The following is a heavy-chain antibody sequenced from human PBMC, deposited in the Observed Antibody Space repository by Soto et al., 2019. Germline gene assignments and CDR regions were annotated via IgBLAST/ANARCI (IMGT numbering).Heavy chain of an antibody. J-gene: IGHJ6*02. CDR2: ISSNGVSM. V-gene: IGHV3-11*01. CDR1: GFTFSDYY. Sequence: GGSLRLSCVASGFTFSDYYMTWIRQAPGKGLEWVSYISSNGVSMYYGDSVKGRFTISRDDAENSLHLQMNSLRAEDTAVYYCARLASLGHPYYFGMDVWGQGTTVTVSS. CDR3: ARLASLGHPYYFGMDV.